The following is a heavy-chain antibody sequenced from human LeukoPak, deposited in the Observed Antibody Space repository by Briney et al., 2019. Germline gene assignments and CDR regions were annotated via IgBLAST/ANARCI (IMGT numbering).Heavy chain of an antibody. CDR2: IYTGGNT. J-gene: IGHJ5*02. CDR3: TRSSTYYGSFDP. D-gene: IGHD3-3*01. CDR1: GVSITSDY. Sequence: SETLSLTCTVSGVSITSDYWSWIRQPPGKALEWIGYIYTGGNTIYNPSLKSRVTISVDTSKHLFSLKLTSVTAADTAVYYCTRSSTYYGSFDPWGQGTLVTVSS. V-gene: IGHV4-4*09.